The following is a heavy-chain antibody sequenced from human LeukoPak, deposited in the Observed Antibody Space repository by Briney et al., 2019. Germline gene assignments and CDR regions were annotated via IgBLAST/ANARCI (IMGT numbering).Heavy chain of an antibody. CDR3: ARGPPFDY. CDR1: GFTFSSYG. V-gene: IGHV3-21*01. J-gene: IGHJ4*02. Sequence: PGGSLRLSCAASGFTFSSYGMNWVRQAPGKGLEWVSSISSSNSYIYYADSVKGRFTISRDNAKNSLYLQMNSLRAEDTAVYYCARGPPFDYWGQGTLVTVCS. CDR2: ISSSNSYI.